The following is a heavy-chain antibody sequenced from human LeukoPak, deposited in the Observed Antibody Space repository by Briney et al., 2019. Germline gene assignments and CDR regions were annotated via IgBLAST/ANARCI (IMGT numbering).Heavy chain of an antibody. V-gene: IGHV3-30*18. CDR1: GFTFSSYG. CDR2: ISYDGSNK. J-gene: IGHJ3*02. Sequence: GRSLRLSCAASGFTFSSYGMHWVRQAPGKGLEWVAVISYDGSNKYYADSVKGRFTISRDNSKNTLYLQMNSLRAEDTAVYYCAKEKPRDAFDIWGQGTMVTVSS. CDR3: AKEKPRDAFDI.